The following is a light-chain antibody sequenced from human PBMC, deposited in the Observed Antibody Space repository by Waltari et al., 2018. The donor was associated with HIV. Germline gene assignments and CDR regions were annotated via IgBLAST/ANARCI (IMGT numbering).Light chain of an antibody. CDR2: AAS. CDR3: QQYNDWPRT. J-gene: IGKJ1*01. CDR1: QSVSSN. V-gene: IGKV3-15*01. Sequence: EVVMTQSPATLSVSPGERAALACRASQSVSSNLAWYQQKPGQAPRLLIYAASTRATGVPVRISGSGSGTEFTLTISSLQSEDFAVYYCQQYNDWPRTFGQGTKVEIK.